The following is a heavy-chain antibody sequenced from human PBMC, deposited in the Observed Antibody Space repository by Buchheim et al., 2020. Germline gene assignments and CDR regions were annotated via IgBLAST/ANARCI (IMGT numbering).Heavy chain of an antibody. CDR2: IYYSGNS. Sequence: QLQLQESGPGLVKPSETLSLTCSVSGGSISSSTYYWGWIRQPPGKGLEWIGSIYYSGNSYYNPSLKSRVTISIDMSKNQFSLKLSSVTATDTAVYYCARQNRGDCSSPSCYTDYWGQGTL. CDR1: GGSISSSTYY. CDR3: ARQNRGDCSSPSCYTDY. V-gene: IGHV4-39*01. D-gene: IGHD2-2*02. J-gene: IGHJ4*02.